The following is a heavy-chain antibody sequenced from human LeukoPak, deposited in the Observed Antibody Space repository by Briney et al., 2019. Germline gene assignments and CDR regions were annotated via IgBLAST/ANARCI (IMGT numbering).Heavy chain of an antibody. D-gene: IGHD5-18*01. V-gene: IGHV3-64D*09. Sequence: GGSLRLSCSASGFTFSSYAMHWVRQAPGKGLEYVSAISSNGGSTYYADSVKGRFTISRDNSKNTLYLQMSSLRAEDTAVYYCVNRGYSYGYYYGMDVWGQGSTVTVSS. CDR2: ISSNGGST. CDR3: VNRGYSYGYYYGMDV. J-gene: IGHJ6*02. CDR1: GFTFSSYA.